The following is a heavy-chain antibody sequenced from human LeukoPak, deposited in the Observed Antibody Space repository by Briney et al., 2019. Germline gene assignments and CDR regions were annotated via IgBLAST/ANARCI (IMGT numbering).Heavy chain of an antibody. Sequence: ASVKVSRKASGYTFTGYYMHWVRQAPGQGLEWMGWINPNSGGTNYAQKFQGRVTMTRDTSISTAYMELSRLRSDDTAVYYCAKGKTGTAWDYYMDVWGEGTTVTVSS. J-gene: IGHJ6*03. CDR2: INPNSGGT. D-gene: IGHD1-7*01. V-gene: IGHV1-2*02. CDR1: GYTFTGYY. CDR3: AKGKTGTAWDYYMDV.